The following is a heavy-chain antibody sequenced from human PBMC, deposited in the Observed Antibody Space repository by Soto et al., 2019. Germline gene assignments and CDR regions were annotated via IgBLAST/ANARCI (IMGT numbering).Heavy chain of an antibody. CDR3: ARDPGYRSGGSCPYDAFDI. CDR1: GGTFSSYA. D-gene: IGHD2-15*01. Sequence: SVKVSCKASGGTFSSYAISWVRQAPGQGLEWMGGIIPIFGTANYAQKFQGRVTITADESTSTAYMELSSLRSEDTAVYYCARDPGYRSGGSCPYDAFDIWGQGTMVTVSS. CDR2: IIPIFGTA. J-gene: IGHJ3*02. V-gene: IGHV1-69*13.